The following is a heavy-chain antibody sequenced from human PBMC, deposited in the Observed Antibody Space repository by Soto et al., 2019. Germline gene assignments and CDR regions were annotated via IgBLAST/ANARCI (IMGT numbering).Heavy chain of an antibody. CDR3: ARALPRYYFDY. J-gene: IGHJ4*02. Sequence: GGSLRLSCAASGFTFSSYEMNWVRQAPGKGLEWVSYISSSGSTIYYADSVKGRFTISRDNAKNSLYLQMNSLRAEDTAVYYCARALPRYYFDYWGQGTLVTVSS. CDR1: GFTFSSYE. V-gene: IGHV3-48*03. CDR2: ISSSGSTI.